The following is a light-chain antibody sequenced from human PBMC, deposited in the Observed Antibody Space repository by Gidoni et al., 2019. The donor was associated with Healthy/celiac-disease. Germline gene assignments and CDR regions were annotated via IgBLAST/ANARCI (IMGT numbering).Light chain of an antibody. J-gene: IGKJ1*01. CDR2: KAS. V-gene: IGKV1-5*03. CDR3: QQYNSYLWT. Sequence: DIQMTQSPSTLSESVGDRVTLTCRASQSISNWLTWSQQKPGQAPNLLIDKASSLESGVPSRFSGSGSGTEFTLTISSLQPDDFATYYCQQYNSYLWTFGQGTKVEIK. CDR1: QSISNW.